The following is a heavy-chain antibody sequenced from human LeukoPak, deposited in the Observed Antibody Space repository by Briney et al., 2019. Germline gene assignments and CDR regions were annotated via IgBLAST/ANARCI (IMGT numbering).Heavy chain of an antibody. CDR2: INGDVRST. V-gene: IGHV3-74*01. J-gene: IGHJ4*02. CDR1: GFTFSNYW. D-gene: IGHD4-23*01. Sequence: PGGSLRLSCAASGFTFSNYWMHWVRQAPGVGLVCVSRINGDVRSTNYADSVKGRFTISRDNAKNTLYLQMNSLRAEDTAVYYCARDPGGNTPEGSYFDYWGQGTLVTVSS. CDR3: ARDPGGNTPEGSYFDY.